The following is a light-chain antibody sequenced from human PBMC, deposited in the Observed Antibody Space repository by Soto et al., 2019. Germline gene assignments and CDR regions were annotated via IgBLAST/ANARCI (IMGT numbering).Light chain of an antibody. CDR3: LHYGTAQWT. J-gene: IGKJ1*01. CDR1: QSVSSY. Sequence: EIVLTQSPATLSLSPGERATLSCRASQSVSSYLAWYQQKPGQAPRLLISDASNRATGIPDRFSGGGSGTDFIFNISSLQPEDFAMYYCLHYGTAQWTFGQGTKVDIK. CDR2: DAS. V-gene: IGKV3-11*01.